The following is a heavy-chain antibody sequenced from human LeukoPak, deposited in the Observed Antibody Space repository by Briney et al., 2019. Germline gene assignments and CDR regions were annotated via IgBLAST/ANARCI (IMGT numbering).Heavy chain of an antibody. Sequence: PSETLSLTCTVSGGSISSDYWSWIRQPPGKGLQWIGYIYYSGSTNYNPSLKSRVTISVDTSKNQFSLKLSSVTAADTAVYYCAAARETGRYYYYMDVWGKGTTVTVSS. D-gene: IGHD6-6*01. J-gene: IGHJ6*03. CDR1: GGSISSDY. V-gene: IGHV4-59*01. CDR3: AAARETGRYYYYMDV. CDR2: IYYSGST.